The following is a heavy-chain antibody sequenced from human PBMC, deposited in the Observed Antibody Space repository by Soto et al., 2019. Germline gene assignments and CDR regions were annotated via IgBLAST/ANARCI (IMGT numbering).Heavy chain of an antibody. V-gene: IGHV1-3*01. CDR1: GYTFTSYA. D-gene: IGHD1-26*01. Sequence: GASVKVSCKASGYTFTSYAMHWVRQAPGQRLEWMGWINAGNGNTKYSQKFQGRVTITRDTSASTAYMELSSLRSEDTAVYYCARDSLSGEYYYYYYGMDVWGQGTTVTVSS. CDR2: INAGNGNT. J-gene: IGHJ6*02. CDR3: ARDSLSGEYYYYYYGMDV.